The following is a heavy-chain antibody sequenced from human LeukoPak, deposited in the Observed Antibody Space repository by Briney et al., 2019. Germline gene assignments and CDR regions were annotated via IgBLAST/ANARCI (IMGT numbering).Heavy chain of an antibody. CDR2: IHNDGTFG. V-gene: IGHV3-33*03. CDR1: GFTVSHFG. CDR3: AKEGVPYRGYLDV. J-gene: IGHJ6*03. D-gene: IGHD1-26*01. Sequence: PWKSLTLSCTGSGFTVSHFGMQWVRQAPGKGLEWVAVIHNDGTFGQYADSGKGRFTISKANSQNILYLEMNSLRDDDTAVYYSAKEGVPYRGYLDVWGKGTTVTVS.